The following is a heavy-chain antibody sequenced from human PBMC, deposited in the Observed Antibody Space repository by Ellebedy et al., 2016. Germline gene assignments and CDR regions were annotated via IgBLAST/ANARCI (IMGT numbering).Heavy chain of an antibody. Sequence: GESLKISCAASGFTFTSNSMSWVRQAPGKGLEWVASVKEDVSEKYHVDSVKGRITISRDNAKNSIYLQMNSLRSEDTAVYYCVKGGYYLDYWGQGALVTVSS. V-gene: IGHV3-7*03. D-gene: IGHD5-12*01. CDR2: VKEDVSEK. CDR1: GFTFTSNS. CDR3: VKGGYYLDY. J-gene: IGHJ4*02.